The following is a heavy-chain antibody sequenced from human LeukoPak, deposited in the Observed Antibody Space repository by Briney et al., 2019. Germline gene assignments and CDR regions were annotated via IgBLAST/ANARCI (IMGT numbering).Heavy chain of an antibody. CDR1: GFTFSSYW. CDR3: ARDGFGGSGDFDY. D-gene: IGHD3-10*01. Sequence: PGGSLRLSCAASGFTFSSYWISWVRQAPGKGLEWVANIKQDGSEKYYVDSVKGRFTISRDNAKNSLYLQMNSLRAEDTAVYYCARDGFGGSGDFDYWGQGTLVTVSS. J-gene: IGHJ4*02. V-gene: IGHV3-7*01. CDR2: IKQDGSEK.